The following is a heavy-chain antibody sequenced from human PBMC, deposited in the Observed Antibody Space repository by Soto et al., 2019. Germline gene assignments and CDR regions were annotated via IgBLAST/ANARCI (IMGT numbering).Heavy chain of an antibody. CDR2: ISSGSATI. J-gene: IGHJ2*01. CDR3: ARDSASYSSSSVSYWYFDL. Sequence: DVQLVESGGGLVQPGGSLRLSCAASGFTFNSYSMTWVRQAPGKGLEWVSYISSGSATIYYADSLKGRFTISRDNGKNSLYLQMTSLRDEDTAVYYCARDSASYSSSSVSYWYFDLWGRGTLVTVSS. V-gene: IGHV3-48*02. CDR1: GFTFNSYS. D-gene: IGHD6-6*01.